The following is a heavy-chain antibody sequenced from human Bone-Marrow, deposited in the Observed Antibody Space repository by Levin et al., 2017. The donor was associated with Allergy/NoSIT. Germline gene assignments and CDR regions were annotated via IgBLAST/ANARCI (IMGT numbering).Heavy chain of an antibody. V-gene: IGHV4-34*01. CDR1: GGSFNNYY. D-gene: IGHD3-9*01. J-gene: IGHJ5*02. Sequence: SETLSLTCAVYGGSFNNYYWAWIRQSPGKGLEWIGEISPSGSTNYNPSLKSRVTMSLDTSKNHFSLNLISVTAADSAVYYCARTPLTGNYGDWFDPGAREPRSSSPQ. CDR3: ARTPLTGNYGDWFDP. CDR2: ISPSGST.